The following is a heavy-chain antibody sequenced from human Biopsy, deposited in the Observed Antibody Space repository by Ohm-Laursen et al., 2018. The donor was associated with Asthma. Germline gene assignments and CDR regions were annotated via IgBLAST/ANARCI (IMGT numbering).Heavy chain of an antibody. J-gene: IGHJ3*02. Sequence: SLRLSCSASGFSFSNFAIHWVRQAPGKGLEWVGVISKDASTQDYTDSVKGRFTMARDNSKNTLDLQMNSLREEDTAVYYCVRDGTDDAFDIWGQGTVVSVSS. D-gene: IGHD1-1*01. CDR3: VRDGTDDAFDI. CDR2: ISKDASTQ. V-gene: IGHV3-30*10. CDR1: GFSFSNFA.